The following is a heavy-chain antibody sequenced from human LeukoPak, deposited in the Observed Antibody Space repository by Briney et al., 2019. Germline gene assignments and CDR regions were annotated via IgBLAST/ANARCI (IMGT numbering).Heavy chain of an antibody. J-gene: IGHJ5*02. CDR3: THAPGWSGEMPQRFPENWFDP. Sequence: GGSLRLSCEASGFTFSNAWMSWVRQAPGKGLEWVGRIKSKTDGGTTDYAAPVKGRFTISRDDSKNTLYLQMNSLKTEDTAVYYCTHAPGWSGEMPQRFPENWFDPWGQGTLVTVSS. CDR1: GFTFSNAW. CDR2: IKSKTDGGTT. V-gene: IGHV3-15*01. D-gene: IGHD3-10*01.